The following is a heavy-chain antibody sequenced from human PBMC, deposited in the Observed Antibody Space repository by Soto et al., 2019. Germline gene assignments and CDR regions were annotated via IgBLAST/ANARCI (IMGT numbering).Heavy chain of an antibody. CDR2: VFHSGST. CDR3: ARGSYGAGSDN. J-gene: IGHJ4*02. CDR1: GGPISSGGYS. D-gene: IGHD3-10*01. Sequence: SETLSLTCAVSGGPISSGGYSWSWIRQPPGKGLEWIGYVFHSGSTYYSPSLQSRVTISIDGSKNQFYLELASVTAADTAVYYCARGSYGAGSDNWGQGILVTVSS. V-gene: IGHV4-30-2*01.